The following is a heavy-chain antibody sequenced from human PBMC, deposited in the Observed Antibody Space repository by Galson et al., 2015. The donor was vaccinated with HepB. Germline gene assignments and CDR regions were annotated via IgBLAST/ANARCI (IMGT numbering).Heavy chain of an antibody. J-gene: IGHJ6*03. D-gene: IGHD3-16*01. V-gene: IGHV3-30*18. CDR1: GFTFSSYG. CDR2: ISYDGSNE. Sequence: SLRLSCAASGFTFSSYGMHWVRQAPGKGLEWVAVISYDGSNEYYAESVKGRFTISRDNSKKTLYLQMDSLRVEDTAVYYCAKDAVVGEVYYYYYMDVWGKGTTVTVSS. CDR3: AKDAVVGEVYYYYYMDV.